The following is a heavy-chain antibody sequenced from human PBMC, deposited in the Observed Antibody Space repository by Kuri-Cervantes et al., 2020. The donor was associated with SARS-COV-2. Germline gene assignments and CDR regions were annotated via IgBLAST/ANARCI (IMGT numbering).Heavy chain of an antibody. J-gene: IGHJ4*02. V-gene: IGHV1-2*04. CDR1: GYTFTGYY. CDR3: AKDVQWLLYYFDY. D-gene: IGHD6-19*01. CDR2: INPNSGGT. Sequence: ASVKVSCKASGYTFTGYYMHWVRQAPGQGLEWMGWINPNSGGTNYAQKFQGWVTMTRDTSISTAYMELSRLRSDDTAVYYCAKDVQWLLYYFDYWGQGTLVTVSS.